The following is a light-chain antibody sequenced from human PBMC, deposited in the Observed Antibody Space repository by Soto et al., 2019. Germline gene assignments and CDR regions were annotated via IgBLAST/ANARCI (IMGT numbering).Light chain of an antibody. J-gene: IGKJ2*01. V-gene: IGKV1-39*01. CDR2: APS. Sequence: DIQLTQSPSSLSASVGDTVTITCRASQTIDSFLIWYQQKPGIAPKVLIYAPSSLQSGVPSRFIGSGSGTDFTLTIDSLHPEDFATYYCQQTYNAPFTFGQGTKL. CDR3: QQTYNAPFT. CDR1: QTIDSF.